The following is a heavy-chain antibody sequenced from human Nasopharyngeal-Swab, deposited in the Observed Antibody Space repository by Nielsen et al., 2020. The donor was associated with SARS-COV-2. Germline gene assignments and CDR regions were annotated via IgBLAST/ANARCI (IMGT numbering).Heavy chain of an antibody. Sequence: GESLKISCAASGFTVSSNYMNWVRQPPGKGLEWISVLYSGGNTYYAGSVKGRFTISRDNSKSTLYLQMNNLRAEDTAVYYCARSRNYYHYMDVWGKGTTVTVSS. CDR3: ARSRNYYHYMDV. V-gene: IGHV3-66*01. CDR1: GFTVSSNY. J-gene: IGHJ6*03. CDR2: LYSGGNT.